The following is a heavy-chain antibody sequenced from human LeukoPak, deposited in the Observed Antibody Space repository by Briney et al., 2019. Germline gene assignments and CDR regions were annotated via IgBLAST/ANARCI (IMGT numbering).Heavy chain of an antibody. J-gene: IGHJ6*02. Sequence: GGSLRLSCAASGFTFSGYWMHWVRQAPGKGLVWVSRINSDGSRPSYADSVKGRFTISRDNARNTLYLPMNSLRAEDTAVYYCARDLSPFYDSDTEDYGMDVWGQGTTVTVSS. V-gene: IGHV3-74*01. CDR2: INSDGSRP. CDR3: ARDLSPFYDSDTEDYGMDV. CDR1: GFTFSGYW. D-gene: IGHD3-22*01.